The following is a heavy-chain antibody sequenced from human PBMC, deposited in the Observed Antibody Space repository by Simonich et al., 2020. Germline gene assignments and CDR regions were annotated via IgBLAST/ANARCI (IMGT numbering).Heavy chain of an antibody. D-gene: IGHD1-1*01. CDR3: ARSSDLLNWNDGPYY. J-gene: IGHJ4*02. V-gene: IGHV1-2*02. CDR1: GYTFTGYY. CDR2: INPNSGGT. Sequence: QVQLVQSGAEVKKPGASVKVSCKASGYTFTGYYMHWARQAPGQGLEGMGWINPNSGGTNYAQKVQGRVTMTRDTSIRTAYMELSRLRSDDTAVYYCARSSDLLNWNDGPYYWGQGTLVTVSS.